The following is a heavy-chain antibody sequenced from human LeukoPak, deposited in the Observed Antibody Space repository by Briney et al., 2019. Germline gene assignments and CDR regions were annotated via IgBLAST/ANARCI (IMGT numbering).Heavy chain of an antibody. V-gene: IGHV4-34*01. CDR3: ARGKGSGTRYNWNAHRYYYYGMDV. Sequence: SAPLLPCAASEFGFISCYIWRGIHHPPGERVGWSWGINNSRNTNYTPSLKSRVTISVDTSKNQFSLKLSSVTAADTAVYYCARGKGSGTRYNWNAHRYYYYGMDVWGQGTTVTVSS. D-gene: IGHD1-1*01. CDR2: INNSRNT. CDR1: EFGFISCYI. J-gene: IGHJ6*02.